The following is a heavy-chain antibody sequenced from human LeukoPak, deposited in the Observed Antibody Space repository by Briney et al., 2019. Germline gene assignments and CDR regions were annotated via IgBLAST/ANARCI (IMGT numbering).Heavy chain of an antibody. CDR3: ARGVRSSWYGVADWFDP. J-gene: IGHJ5*02. Sequence: SETLSLTCAVYGGSSSGYYWSWIRQPPGKGLEWIGEINHSGSTNYDPSLKSRVTISVDTSKNQFSLKLSSVTAADTAVYYCARGVRSSWYGVADWFDPWGQGTLVTVSS. V-gene: IGHV4-34*01. D-gene: IGHD6-13*01. CDR2: INHSGST. CDR1: GGSSSGYY.